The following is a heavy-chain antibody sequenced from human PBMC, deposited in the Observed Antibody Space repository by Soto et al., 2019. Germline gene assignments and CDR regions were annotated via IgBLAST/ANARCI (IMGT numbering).Heavy chain of an antibody. Sequence: SETLSLTCNVSGDSIGRFYWSWIRQSAEKGLEWIGRVYSTGGTAYNPALKGRVTISLDRSNNHVSLEMNSVTAADTAVYFCARDLSGTGLDIWGRGTRVTSP. V-gene: IGHV4-4*07. D-gene: IGHD1-26*01. CDR1: GDSIGRFY. J-gene: IGHJ6*02. CDR3: ARDLSGTGLDI. CDR2: VYSTGGT.